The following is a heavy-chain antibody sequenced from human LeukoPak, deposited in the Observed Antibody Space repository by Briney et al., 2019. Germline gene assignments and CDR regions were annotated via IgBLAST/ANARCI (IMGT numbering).Heavy chain of an antibody. CDR1: GYTFTGYY. D-gene: IGHD6-19*01. CDR2: IKRNSGCT. Sequence: ASVKVSCKASGYTFTGYYMHWVRQAPGQGLEWMRRIKRNSGCTNYAQKFQGMVTITRDTSISTANMKLSRLRSEDTDVYYCARVFKGSGWYGEIDYWGQGTLVTVSS. J-gene: IGHJ4*02. V-gene: IGHV1-2*05. CDR3: ARVFKGSGWYGEIDY.